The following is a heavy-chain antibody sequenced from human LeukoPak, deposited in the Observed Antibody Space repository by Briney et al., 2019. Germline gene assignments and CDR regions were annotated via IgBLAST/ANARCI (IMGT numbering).Heavy chain of an antibody. D-gene: IGHD3-3*01. V-gene: IGHV3-48*02. CDR1: GFTFSSYS. CDR3: ARISRSVWGGYLYYYYYGMDV. Sequence: PGGSLRLSCAASGFTFSSYSMNWVRQAPGKGLEWVSYISSSGSTIYYADSVKGRFTISRDNAKNSLYLQMNSLRDEDTAVYYCARISRSVWGGYLYYYYYGMDVWGQGTTVTVSS. CDR2: ISSSGSTI. J-gene: IGHJ6*02.